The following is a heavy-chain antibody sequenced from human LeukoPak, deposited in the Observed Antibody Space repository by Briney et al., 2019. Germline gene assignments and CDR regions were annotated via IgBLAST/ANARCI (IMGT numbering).Heavy chain of an antibody. CDR1: GFAFSDYY. Sequence: GGSLRLSCAASGFAFSDYYMSWIRQAPGKGLEWVSYMSSTGNIIYYPDSVKGRFTISRDNAKNSLYLQMNSLRAEDTAAYYCARGAYYYEDWGQGTLVTVSS. D-gene: IGHD3-22*01. V-gene: IGHV3-11*04. CDR3: ARGAYYYED. CDR2: MSSTGNII. J-gene: IGHJ4*02.